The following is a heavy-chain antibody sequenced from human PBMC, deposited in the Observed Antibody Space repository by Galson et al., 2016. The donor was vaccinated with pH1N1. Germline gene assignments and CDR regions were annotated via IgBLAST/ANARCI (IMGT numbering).Heavy chain of an antibody. D-gene: IGHD1-26*01. V-gene: IGHV5-51*01. CDR2: MYPADSDI. J-gene: IGHJ4*02. Sequence: QSGAEVKKPGESLKISCQGSGYSFSSYWVAWVRQMPGKGLEWMAIMYPADSDIKYSPSFEGQVTISADKSISTAYLQWSSLKASDTAMYYCARYSGSFFFDYWGQGTLVTVSS. CDR1: GYSFSSYW. CDR3: ARYSGSFFFDY.